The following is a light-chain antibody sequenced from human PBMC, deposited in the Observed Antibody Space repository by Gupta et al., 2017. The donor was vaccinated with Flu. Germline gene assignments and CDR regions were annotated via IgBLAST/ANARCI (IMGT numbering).Light chain of an antibody. CDR1: RIGRKN. CDR3: QMWDDSVAV. Sequence: ALGKTATITCAGGRIGRKNVHWYHQKPGQDLLWVIYRDSNRASGTPERFSGSNSGSTATLTISRAQEGADGDYFCQMWDDSVAVFGGGTKLTVL. V-gene: IGLV3-9*01. CDR2: RDS. J-gene: IGLJ3*02.